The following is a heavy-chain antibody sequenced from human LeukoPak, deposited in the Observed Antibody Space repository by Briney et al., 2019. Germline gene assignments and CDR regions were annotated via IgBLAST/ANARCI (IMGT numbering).Heavy chain of an antibody. CDR1: GFTLSSYD. D-gene: IGHD6-13*01. CDR3: AKGGPAAGGGFDN. Sequence: PGGSLRLSCAASGFTLSSYDMHWVRQPTGKGLEWVSTIGTAGDTYSSGSVKGRFTLSTDKAKNYLYLRMNSLPAGDTAVYYCAKGGPAAGGGFDNWGQGTLVTVSS. V-gene: IGHV3-13*04. J-gene: IGHJ4*02. CDR2: IGTAGDT.